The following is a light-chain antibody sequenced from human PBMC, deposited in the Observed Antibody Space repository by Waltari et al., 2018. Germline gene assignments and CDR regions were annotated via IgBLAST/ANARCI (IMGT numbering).Light chain of an antibody. Sequence: QSALTQPPSASGSPGQSVTISCTGTSSHVGGYHYVSWYQQHPGKAPKLMIYEVSKRPSGVPDRFSGSKSGNTASLTVSGLQAEDEADYYCSSYAGSNNFRVFGGGTKLTVL. CDR2: EVS. CDR1: SSHVGGYHY. V-gene: IGLV2-8*01. CDR3: SSYAGSNNFRV. J-gene: IGLJ3*02.